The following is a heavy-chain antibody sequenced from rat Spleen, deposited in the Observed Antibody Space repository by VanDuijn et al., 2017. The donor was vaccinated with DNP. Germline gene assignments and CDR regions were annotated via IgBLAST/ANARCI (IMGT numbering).Heavy chain of an antibody. Sequence: EVQLQESGPGLVKPSQSLSLTCSVTGYSITSNYWGWIRKFPENKLDWMGHINGAGSTNNNPSLKNRISITRDTSKNQFFLQVNSVTTEDTATYYCARSGYNTDYYHLGAYWGQGTLVTVSS. CDR2: INGAGST. J-gene: IGHJ3*01. CDR1: GYSITSNY. V-gene: IGHV3-3*01. D-gene: IGHD1-6*01. CDR3: ARSGYNTDYYHLGAY.